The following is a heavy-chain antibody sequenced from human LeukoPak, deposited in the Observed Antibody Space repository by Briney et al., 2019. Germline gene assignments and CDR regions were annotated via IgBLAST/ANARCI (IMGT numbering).Heavy chain of an antibody. J-gene: IGHJ4*02. CDR1: GFTFGDCA. CDR3: TRVEAMVVAFDY. Sequence: GGSLRLSCTASGFTFGDCAMSWVRQAPGKGLEWVGFIRSKAYGGTTEYAASVKGRFTISRDDSKSIAYLQMNSLKTEDTAVYYCTRVEAMVVAFDYWGQGTLVTVSS. CDR2: IRSKAYGGTT. V-gene: IGHV3-49*04. D-gene: IGHD2-15*01.